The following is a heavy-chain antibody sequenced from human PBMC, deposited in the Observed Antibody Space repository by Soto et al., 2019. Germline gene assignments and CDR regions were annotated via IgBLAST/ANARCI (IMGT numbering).Heavy chain of an antibody. V-gene: IGHV2-5*01. J-gene: IGHJ4*02. CDR3: AHRRNGDYDY. D-gene: IGHD4-17*01. CDR2: IFWNDDK. Sequence: QITLEESGPTLVKPTQTLTLTCTFSGFSLTTSGMGVGWIRQPPGKALEWLALIFWNDDKSYSPSLKSRITITKDTTKNQVVLTVTSVDPVDTATYYCAHRRNGDYDYWGQGTLVTVSS. CDR1: GFSLTTSGMG.